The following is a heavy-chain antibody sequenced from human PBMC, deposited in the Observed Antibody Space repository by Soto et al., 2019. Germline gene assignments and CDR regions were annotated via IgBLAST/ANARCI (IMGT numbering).Heavy chain of an antibody. CDR1: GFTFSSNG. Sequence: QVQLVESEGGVVQPGTSLRLSCSASGFTFSSNGMHWVRQAPGKGLEWVADISYDGSNTYYAEAVKGRIAIFRDNSKNTLNLQVNGLRVEDTAVYYCAKGGTVGYYFYYGMDVWGQGTTVTVSS. CDR3: AKGGTVGYYFYYGMDV. D-gene: IGHD4-17*01. CDR2: ISYDGSNT. J-gene: IGHJ6*02. V-gene: IGHV3-30*18.